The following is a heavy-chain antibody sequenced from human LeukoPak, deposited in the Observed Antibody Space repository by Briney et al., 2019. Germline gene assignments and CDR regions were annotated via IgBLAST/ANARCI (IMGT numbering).Heavy chain of an antibody. CDR1: GFTFHDYA. Sequence: GRSLRLSCAASGFTFHDYAMHWVRQVPGKGLEWVSGISWNSGSIGYSDSVKGRFTVSRDNAKNSLYLQMNSLRAEDTALYYCAKERQGYTTTWWDFDFWGQGTLVTVSP. D-gene: IGHD6-13*01. J-gene: IGHJ4*02. CDR3: AKERQGYTTTWWDFDF. V-gene: IGHV3-9*01. CDR2: ISWNSGSI.